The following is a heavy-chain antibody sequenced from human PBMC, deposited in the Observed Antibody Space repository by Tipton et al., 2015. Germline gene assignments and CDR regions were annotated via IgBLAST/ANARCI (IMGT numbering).Heavy chain of an antibody. CDR1: GDSINSYY. CDR3: ACQDYDSLTRDYQTVDY. J-gene: IGHJ4*02. Sequence: TLSLTCTVSGDSINSYYWSWIRQPPGKGLEWIGYIHYSGATKYNPSLKSRVTISVDTSKTQFSLKMSSVTASDTAVYYCACQDYDSLTRDYQTVDYWGQGTLVTVSS. V-gene: IGHV4-59*08. CDR2: IHYSGAT. D-gene: IGHD3-9*01.